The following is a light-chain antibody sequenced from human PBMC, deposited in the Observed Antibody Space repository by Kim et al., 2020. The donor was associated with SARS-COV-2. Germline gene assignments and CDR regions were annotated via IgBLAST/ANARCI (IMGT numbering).Light chain of an antibody. CDR3: QIWDTNTEVRV. CDR1: NIGRKS. V-gene: IGLV3-21*01. CDR2: FDT. Sequence: APGETARMPCGGDNIGRKSVPWYQRRPGQAPVLVIHFDTGRASGIPERFSGSNSGNTATLTISRVEAGDEADYYCQIWDTNTEVRVFGGGTRVTVL. J-gene: IGLJ3*02.